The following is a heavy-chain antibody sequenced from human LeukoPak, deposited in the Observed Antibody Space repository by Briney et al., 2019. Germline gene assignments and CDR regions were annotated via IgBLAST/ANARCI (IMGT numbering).Heavy chain of an antibody. V-gene: IGHV1-8*01. CDR2: MNPNSGDT. CDR3: ARTGMGGNVWIDS. D-gene: IGHD1-26*01. J-gene: IGHJ5*01. CDR1: GYTFTNYD. Sequence: VASVKVSCKASGYTFTNYDINWVRRATGQGLEWMGWMNPNSGDTGYAENFQGRVTMTRDTSTSTAYMELTSLTSDDTAMFYCARTGMGGNVWIDSWGQGTLVTVSS.